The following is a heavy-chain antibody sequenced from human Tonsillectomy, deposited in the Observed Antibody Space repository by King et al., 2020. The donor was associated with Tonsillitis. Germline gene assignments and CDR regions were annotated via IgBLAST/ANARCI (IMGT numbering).Heavy chain of an antibody. J-gene: IGHJ5*02. V-gene: IGHV3-74*01. D-gene: IGHD3-10*01. Sequence: VQLVQSGGGLVQPGGSLRLSCAASGFTFSSYWMHWVRQAPGKGLVWVSRINSDGSSTSYADSVKGRFTISRDNAKNTLYLQMNSLRAEDTAVYYCARDVGSSMVRVVLNWFDPWGQGTLVTVSS. CDR2: INSDGSST. CDR3: ARDVGSSMVRVVLNWFDP. CDR1: GFTFSSYW.